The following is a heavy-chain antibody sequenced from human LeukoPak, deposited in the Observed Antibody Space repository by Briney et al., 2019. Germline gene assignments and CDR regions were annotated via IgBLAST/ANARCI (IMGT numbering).Heavy chain of an antibody. CDR3: AKDEIFGSSWTFDY. V-gene: IGHV3-30*02. CDR2: IRNDGTTK. Sequence: GGSLRLSCAASGFTFSSYGMHWVRQAPGKGLEWVAFIRNDGTTKYYADSLKGRFTISRDNSKNTLYLQMNSLRAEDTAVYYCAKDEIFGSSWTFDYWGQGTLVTVSS. J-gene: IGHJ4*02. CDR1: GFTFSSYG. D-gene: IGHD6-13*01.